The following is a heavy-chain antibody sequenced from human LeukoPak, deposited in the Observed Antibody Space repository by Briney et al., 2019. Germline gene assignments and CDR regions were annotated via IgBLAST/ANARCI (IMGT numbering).Heavy chain of an antibody. CDR1: GYNFTNYW. CDR3: ARHQYSGTFYNAFDI. Sequence: GESLKISCKGSGYNFTNYWIAWVRQMPGKGLEWMGIIYPGDSDTRYSPSFQGQVTISADRSISTAYLQWSSLKASDTAMYYCARHQYSGTFYNAFDIWGQGTMVTVSS. V-gene: IGHV5-51*01. D-gene: IGHD1-26*01. J-gene: IGHJ3*02. CDR2: IYPGDSDT.